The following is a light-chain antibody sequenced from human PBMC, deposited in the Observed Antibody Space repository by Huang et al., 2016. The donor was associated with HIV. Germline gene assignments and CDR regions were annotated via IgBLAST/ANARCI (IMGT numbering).Light chain of an antibody. CDR2: DAS. J-gene: IGKJ4*01. CDR1: QSVSSC. CDR3: QQCNNLLT. Sequence: EIVLTQSPATLSLSPGERATLSCRASQSVSSCLAWYQQKPGQSPRLLIYDASHRATGIPARFSGSGSGTYFTLTISSLEPGDFAVYYCQQCNNLLTFGGGTEVEIK. V-gene: IGKV3-11*01.